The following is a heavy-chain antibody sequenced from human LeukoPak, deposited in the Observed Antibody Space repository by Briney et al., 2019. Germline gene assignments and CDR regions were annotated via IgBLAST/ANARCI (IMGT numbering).Heavy chain of an antibody. CDR2: IIPIFGTA. V-gene: IGHV1-69*05. Sequence: SVKVSCKASGGTFSSYAISWVRQAPGQGLEWMGGIIPIFGTANYAQKFQGRVTITTDESTSTAYMELSSLRSEDTAVYYCARAKGAGITIFNHYYYYYMDVWGKGTTVTVSS. D-gene: IGHD3-3*01. CDR3: ARAKGAGITIFNHYYYYYMDV. CDR1: GGTFSSYA. J-gene: IGHJ6*03.